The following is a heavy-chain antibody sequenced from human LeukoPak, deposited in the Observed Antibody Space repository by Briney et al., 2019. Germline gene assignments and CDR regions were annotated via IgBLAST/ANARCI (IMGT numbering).Heavy chain of an antibody. CDR1: GGTFSSYA. CDR2: IILIFGTA. D-gene: IGHD3-10*01. CDR3: AREQDYGSGIQLFDP. Sequence: ASVKVSCKASGGTFSSYAISWVRQAPGQGLEWMGGIILIFGTANYAQKFQGRVTITADESTSTAYMELSSLRSEDTAVYYCAREQDYGSGIQLFDPWGQGTLVTVSS. V-gene: IGHV1-69*13. J-gene: IGHJ5*02.